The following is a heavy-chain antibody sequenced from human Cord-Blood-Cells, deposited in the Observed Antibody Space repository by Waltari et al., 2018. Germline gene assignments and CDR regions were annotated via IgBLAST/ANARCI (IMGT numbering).Heavy chain of an antibody. CDR2: SIPIFCTT. J-gene: IGHJ3*02. CDR3: ARDTAYCGGDCYSAFDI. V-gene: IGHV1-69*01. Sequence: QVQLVQSGAEVKKPGSSVKVSCKASGGTFSSSAISWVRQATGKGLEWMGGSIPIFCTTNYAPKFQDRVTSTADESTSTAYMDLSSLRSEDTAVYYCARDTAYCGGDCYSAFDIWGQGTMVIVSS. CDR1: GGTFSSSA. D-gene: IGHD2-21*02.